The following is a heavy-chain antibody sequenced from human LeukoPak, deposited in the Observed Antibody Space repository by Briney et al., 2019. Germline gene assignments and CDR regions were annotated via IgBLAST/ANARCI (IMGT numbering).Heavy chain of an antibody. CDR3: ARVTYSSSSPYFDY. CDR1: GFTFSSYE. J-gene: IGHJ4*02. CDR2: ISSSGSTI. D-gene: IGHD6-6*01. Sequence: GGSLRLSCAASGFTFSSYEMNWVRQAPGKGLEWVSYISSSGSTIYYADSVKGRFTISRDNAKNSLYLQMNSLRAEDTAVYYCARVTYSSSSPYFDYWGQGTLVTVSS. V-gene: IGHV3-48*03.